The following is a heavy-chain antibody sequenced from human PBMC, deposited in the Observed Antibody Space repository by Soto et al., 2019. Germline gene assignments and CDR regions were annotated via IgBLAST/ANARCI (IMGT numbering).Heavy chain of an antibody. V-gene: IGHV4-59*01. CDR3: ARAPMVITRSYFGQ. Sequence: SETQSLTCTVSAGTIGGFYGSLLRPPPGKGLEWIAYIYSSGTTSYNPSLKSRVTLSADTSKNQFSLKLTSVTAADSAVYYCARAPMVITRSYFGQWGQGTPVNLSS. D-gene: IGHD3-22*01. CDR2: IYSSGTT. CDR1: AGTIGGFY. J-gene: IGHJ4*02.